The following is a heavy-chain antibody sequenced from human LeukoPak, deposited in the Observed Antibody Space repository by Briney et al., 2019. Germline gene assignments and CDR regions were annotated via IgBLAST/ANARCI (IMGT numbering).Heavy chain of an antibody. V-gene: IGHV4-59*12. Sequence: SETLSLTCTVSGGSIRNYYWSWIRQPPGKGLEWIGYIYYSESTNNNFSLKSRVTISLDTSKNQFSLKLSSVTAADTAVYYCAKDPHTGIAPDYWGQGTLVTVSS. CDR2: IYYSEST. CDR3: AKDPHTGIAPDY. D-gene: IGHD5-18*01. CDR1: GGSIRNYY. J-gene: IGHJ4*02.